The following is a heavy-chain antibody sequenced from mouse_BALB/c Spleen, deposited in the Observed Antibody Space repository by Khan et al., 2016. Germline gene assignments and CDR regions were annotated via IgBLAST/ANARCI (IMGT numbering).Heavy chain of an antibody. V-gene: IGHV6-6*02. CDR3: TKAHYSFAY. D-gene: IGHD1-2*01. Sequence: EVKLEESGGGLVQPGGSMKLSCGASGFTFSNYWMNWVRQSPEKGLEWVAEIRLKSNNYATHYAESGKGKFTIARDDSNNSVNLQMNNVRAEDTGIYYCTKAHYSFAYWGQGTLVTVSA. J-gene: IGHJ3*01. CDR2: IRLKSNNYAT. CDR1: GFTFSNYW.